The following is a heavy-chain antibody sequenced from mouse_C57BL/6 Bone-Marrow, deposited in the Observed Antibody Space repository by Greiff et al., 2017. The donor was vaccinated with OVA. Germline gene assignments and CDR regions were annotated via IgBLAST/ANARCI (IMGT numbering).Heavy chain of an antibody. CDR2: ISSGGSYT. Sequence: EVQLQESGGDLVKPGGSLKLSCAASGFTFSSYGMSWVRQTPDKRLEWVATISSGGSYTYYPDSVKGRFTISRDNAKNTLYLQMSSLKSEDTAMYYCARQDWDWYFDVWGTGTTVTVSS. V-gene: IGHV5-6*01. J-gene: IGHJ1*03. CDR1: GFTFSSYG. CDR3: ARQDWDWYFDV. D-gene: IGHD4-1*01.